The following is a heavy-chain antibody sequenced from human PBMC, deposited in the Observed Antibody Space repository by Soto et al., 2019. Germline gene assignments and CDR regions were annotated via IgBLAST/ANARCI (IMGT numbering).Heavy chain of an antibody. CDR1: GFTFSSYW. D-gene: IGHD2-21*02. CDR2: IKKDGSEK. CDR3: ARHDSYYYYSMDV. J-gene: IGHJ6*03. V-gene: IGHV3-7*01. Sequence: EVQLVESGGGLVQPGGSLRLSCAASGFTFSSYWMSWVRQAPGKGLEWVANIKKDGSEKYYVDSVKGRFTMSRDSAKNSLSLQMNSLRAEDTAVYYCARHDSYYYYSMDVWGKGTTVTVSS.